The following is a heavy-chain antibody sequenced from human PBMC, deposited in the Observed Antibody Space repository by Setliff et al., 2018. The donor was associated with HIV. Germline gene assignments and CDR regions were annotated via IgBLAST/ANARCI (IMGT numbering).Heavy chain of an antibody. Sequence: SETLSLTCAVYGGSFSGYYWSWIRQPPGKGLEWIGEINHSGSANYNMSLWSRVTISVDTPKNQFSLKLSSVTAADTAVYYCARHRSYGDYDPNWFDPWGQGTLVTVSS. V-gene: IGHV4-34*01. CDR1: GGSFSGYY. CDR3: ARHRSYGDYDPNWFDP. CDR2: INHSGSA. J-gene: IGHJ5*02. D-gene: IGHD4-17*01.